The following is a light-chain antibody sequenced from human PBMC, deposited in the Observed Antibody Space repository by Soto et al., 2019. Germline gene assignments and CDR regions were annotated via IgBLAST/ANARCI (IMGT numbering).Light chain of an antibody. CDR1: SSDVDGYNF. V-gene: IGLV2-14*03. CDR2: DVS. Sequence: QSVLTQPASVSGFPGQSITISCTGTSSDVDGYNFVSWYQHHPGKAPKLIIYDVSNRPSGVSSRFSGFKSGNTASLTVSGLQAEDEADYYCTSYTTSFTYVFGTGTKVTVL. CDR3: TSYTTSFTYV. J-gene: IGLJ1*01.